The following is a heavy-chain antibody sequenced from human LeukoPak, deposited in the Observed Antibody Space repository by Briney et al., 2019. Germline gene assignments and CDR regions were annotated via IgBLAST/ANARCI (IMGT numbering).Heavy chain of an antibody. CDR2: ISYDGSNK. D-gene: IGHD4-11*01. Sequence: TGGSLRLSRAASGFTFSSYAMHWVRQAPGKGLEWVAVISYDGSNKYYADSVKGRFTISRDNSKNTLYLQMNSLRAEDTAVYYCARDGGGYSNPYYYYYMDVWGKGTTVTVSS. CDR3: ARDGGGYSNPYYYYYMDV. J-gene: IGHJ6*03. V-gene: IGHV3-30*01. CDR1: GFTFSSYA.